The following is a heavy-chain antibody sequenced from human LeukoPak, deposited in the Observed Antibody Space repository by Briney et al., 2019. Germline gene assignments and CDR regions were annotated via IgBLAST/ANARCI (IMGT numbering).Heavy chain of an antibody. CDR3: AKDLHYGSADY. CDR1: GFTFSNYW. V-gene: IGHV3-74*01. Sequence: GGSLRLSCAASGFTFSNYWMHWVRQDPGRGLVWVSFINPDGSTTNYADSVKGRFTISRDNAKNALYLQMNSLRAEDTAVYYCAKDLHYGSADYWGQGTLVTVSS. D-gene: IGHD3-10*01. J-gene: IGHJ4*02. CDR2: INPDGSTT.